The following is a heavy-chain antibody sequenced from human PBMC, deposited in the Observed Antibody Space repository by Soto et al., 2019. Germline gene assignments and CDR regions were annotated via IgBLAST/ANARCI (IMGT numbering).Heavy chain of an antibody. Sequence: SETPSLTCSVSGGSISSYYWSWIRQPPGKGLEWIGYIYYRGSTNYNSSLKSRVTISVDMSKNQLSLKLSSVTAADTAVYYCARDDSGMDVWGQGTTVTVSS. J-gene: IGHJ6*02. CDR1: GGSISSYY. CDR2: IYYRGST. CDR3: ARDDSGMDV. V-gene: IGHV4-59*01. D-gene: IGHD3-22*01.